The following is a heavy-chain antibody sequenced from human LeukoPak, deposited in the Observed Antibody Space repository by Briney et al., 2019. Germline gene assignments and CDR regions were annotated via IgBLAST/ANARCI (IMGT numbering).Heavy chain of an antibody. Sequence: PSETLSLTCTVSGGSISSYYWCWIRQPPGNGLEWIGYIYYTGSTNYNPSLKSRVTISVDTSKNHFSLKLSSVTAADTAVYYCARGDGDYGWFDPWGQGTLVTVSS. D-gene: IGHD4-17*01. J-gene: IGHJ5*02. CDR1: GGSISSYY. CDR2: IYYTGST. CDR3: ARGDGDYGWFDP. V-gene: IGHV4-59*01.